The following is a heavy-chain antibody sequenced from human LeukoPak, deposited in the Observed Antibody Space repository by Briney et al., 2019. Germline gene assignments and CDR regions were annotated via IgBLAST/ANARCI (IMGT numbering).Heavy chain of an antibody. J-gene: IGHJ4*02. CDR1: GGSISSYY. CDR3: ARAGDSSGYEYYFDY. D-gene: IGHD3-22*01. CDR2: IYTSGST. V-gene: IGHV4-4*07. Sequence: SETLSLTCIVSGGSISSYYWSWIRQPAGKGLEWIGRIYTSGSTDYNPSLKSRVTMSVDMSTNQFSLKLSSVTAADTAVYYCARAGDSSGYEYYFDYWGQGTLVTVSS.